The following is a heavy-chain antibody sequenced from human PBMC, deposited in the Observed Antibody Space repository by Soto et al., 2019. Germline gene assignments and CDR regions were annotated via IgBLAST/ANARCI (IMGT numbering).Heavy chain of an antibody. CDR2: ISSSSSTI. D-gene: IGHD3-3*01. J-gene: IGHJ4*02. Sequence: GGSLRLSCAASGFTFSSYSMNWVRQAPGKGLEWVSCISSSSSTIYYADSVKGRFTISRDNAKNSLYLQMNSLRDEDTAVYYCANTFTIFGVVIDNHDYWGQGTLVTVSS. CDR3: ANTFTIFGVVIDNHDY. CDR1: GFTFSSYS. V-gene: IGHV3-48*02.